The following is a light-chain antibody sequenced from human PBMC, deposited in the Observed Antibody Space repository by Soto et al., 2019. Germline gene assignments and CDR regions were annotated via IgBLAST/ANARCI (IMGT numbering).Light chain of an antibody. CDR3: ATWDGSLNGVV. CDR2: HSN. Sequence: QSVLTQPPSASGTPGQRVTISCSGSTSNIGSSTVNWYQQLPGTAPKLLIYHSNQWPSGVPDRFSGYKSGTSASLAISGLQSEDETHYYCATWDGSLNGVVFGGGTKLTVL. CDR1: TSNIGSST. J-gene: IGLJ2*01. V-gene: IGLV1-44*01.